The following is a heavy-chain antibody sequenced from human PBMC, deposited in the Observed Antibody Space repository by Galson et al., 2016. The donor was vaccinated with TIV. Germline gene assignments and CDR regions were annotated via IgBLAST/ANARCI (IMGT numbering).Heavy chain of an antibody. V-gene: IGHV3-11*05. J-gene: IGHJ5*02. Sequence: LRLSCAVSGFTFSDYYMVWVRQAPGKGLQWVSYISSTGFLTNYADSVKGRFTVSRDNAKDSVFLQMNSLTAEDTAVYYCARGSLDLWGQGTFVTVSS. CDR1: GFTFSDYY. CDR3: ARGSLDL. CDR2: ISSTGFLT.